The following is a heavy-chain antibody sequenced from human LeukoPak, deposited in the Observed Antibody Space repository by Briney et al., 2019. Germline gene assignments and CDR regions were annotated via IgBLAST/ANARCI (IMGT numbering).Heavy chain of an antibody. CDR1: GGTFSSYT. Sequence: ASVKVSCKASGGTFSSYTISWVRQAPGQGLEWMGRIIPILGIANYAQKFQGGVTITADKSTSTAYMELSSLRSEDTAVYYCARGARGYSGYDPKNWFDPWGQGTLVTVSS. J-gene: IGHJ5*02. CDR2: IIPILGIA. CDR3: ARGARGYSGYDPKNWFDP. D-gene: IGHD5-12*01. V-gene: IGHV1-69*02.